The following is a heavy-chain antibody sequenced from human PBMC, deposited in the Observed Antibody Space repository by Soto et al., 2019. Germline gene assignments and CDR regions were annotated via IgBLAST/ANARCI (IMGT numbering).Heavy chain of an antibody. CDR2: IYYSGST. D-gene: IGHD2-15*01. CDR1: GGSISSGDYY. Sequence: QVQLQESGPGLVKPSQTLSLTCTVSGGSISSGDYYWSWIRQPPGKGLEWIGYIYYSGSTYYNPSLKSRVTISVDTSKNQFSRKLSSVTAADTAVYYCARAFYGCSGGSCPGNYYGMDVWGQGTTVTVSS. CDR3: ARAFYGCSGGSCPGNYYGMDV. V-gene: IGHV4-30-4*01. J-gene: IGHJ6*02.